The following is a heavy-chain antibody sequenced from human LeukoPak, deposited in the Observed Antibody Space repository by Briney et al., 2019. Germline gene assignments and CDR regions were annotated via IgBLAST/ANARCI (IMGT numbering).Heavy chain of an antibody. V-gene: IGHV4-4*07. CDR3: ARVTGLKGYYMDV. J-gene: IGHJ6*03. CDR2: IYTSGST. CDR1: GVSISSYY. D-gene: IGHD4-23*01. Sequence: SETLSLTCTVSGVSISSYYWSWIRQPAGKGLEWIGRIYTSGSTNYNPSLKSRVTMSVDTSKNQYSLKLSSVTAADTAVYYCARVTGLKGYYMDVWGKGTTVTVSS.